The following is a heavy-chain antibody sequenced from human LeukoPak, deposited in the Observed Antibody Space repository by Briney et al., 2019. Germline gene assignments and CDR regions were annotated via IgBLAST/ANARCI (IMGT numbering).Heavy chain of an antibody. V-gene: IGHV3-7*01. CDR3: ARRRGSYSDDY. D-gene: IGHD1-26*01. CDR1: GFTFSSHW. J-gene: IGHJ4*02. CDR2: IKQDGSEK. Sequence: GGSLRLSCAVSGFTFSSHWMSWVRQAPGKGLEWVANIKQDGSEKYYVDSVKGRFTISRDNAKNSLYLQMNSLRAEDTAVYYCARRRGSYSDDYWGQGTLVTVSS.